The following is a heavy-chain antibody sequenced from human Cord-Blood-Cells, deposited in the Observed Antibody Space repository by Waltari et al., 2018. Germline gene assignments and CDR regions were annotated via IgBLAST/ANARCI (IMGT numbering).Heavy chain of an antibody. CDR3: AKESYSSSWYGYFQH. J-gene: IGHJ1*01. CDR2: ISGSGGST. D-gene: IGHD6-13*01. CDR1: GFTFSRIA. V-gene: IGHV3-23*01. Sequence: EVQLLESGGGLVQPGGSLRFSCPASGFTFSRIAMSWVRQAPGKGLEWVSAISGSGGSTYYADSVKGRFTISRDNSKNTLYLQMNSLRAEDTAVYYCAKESYSSSWYGYFQHWGQGTLVTVSS.